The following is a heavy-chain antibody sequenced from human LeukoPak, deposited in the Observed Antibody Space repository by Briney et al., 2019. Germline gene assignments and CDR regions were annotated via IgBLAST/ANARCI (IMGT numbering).Heavy chain of an antibody. V-gene: IGHV1-18*01. D-gene: IGHD2-2*01. Sequence: ASVKVSCKASGYTFTSYGISWVRQAPGQGLEWMGWISAYKGNTNYAQKLQGRVTMTTDTSTSTAYMELRSLRSDDTAVYYCARSLSDIVPAAHGDYWGQGTLVTVSS. J-gene: IGHJ4*02. CDR3: ARSLSDIVPAAHGDY. CDR2: ISAYKGNT. CDR1: GYTFTSYG.